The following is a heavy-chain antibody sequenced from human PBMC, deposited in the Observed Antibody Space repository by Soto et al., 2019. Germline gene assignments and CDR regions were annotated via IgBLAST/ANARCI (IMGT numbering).Heavy chain of an antibody. D-gene: IGHD3-22*01. CDR2: IYHSGST. CDR1: GGSISSGGYS. J-gene: IGHJ4*02. CDR3: RATPLYYYDSSGYPDY. Sequence: QLQLQESGSGLVKPSQTLSLTCAVSGGSISSGGYSWSWIRQPPGKGLEWIGYIYHSGSTYYNPSLKSRVTISVDRSKNQFSLKLSSVTAADTAVYYCRATPLYYYDSSGYPDYWGQGTLVTVSS. V-gene: IGHV4-30-2*01.